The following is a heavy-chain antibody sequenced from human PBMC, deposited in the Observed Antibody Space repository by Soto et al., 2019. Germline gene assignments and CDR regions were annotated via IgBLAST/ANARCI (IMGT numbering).Heavy chain of an antibody. D-gene: IGHD1-1*01. CDR2: ISAHNGNT. V-gene: IGHV1-18*01. J-gene: IGHJ4*02. Sequence: QVHLVQSGAEVKKPGASVKVSCQGSGYAFTTYGITWVRQAPGQGLEWMGWISAHNGNTNYAQKLQGRVTVTSDTSTRTAYMELRSLRYDDTAVYYCARGRYGDYWGQGALVTVSS. CDR3: ARGRYGDY. CDR1: GYAFTTYG.